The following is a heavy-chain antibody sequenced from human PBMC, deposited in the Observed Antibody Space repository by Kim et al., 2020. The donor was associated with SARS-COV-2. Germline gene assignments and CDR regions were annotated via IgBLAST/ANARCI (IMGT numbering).Heavy chain of an antibody. Sequence: GGSLRLSCAASGFTFSSYAMSWVRQAPGKGLEWVSAISGSGGRTYSADSVKGRITITRDNSKNTPHLQMNSLRAEDTADYYGAKDQGYSYGFDYCGQGT. D-gene: IGHD5-18*01. CDR1: GFTFSSYA. CDR3: AKDQGYSYGFDY. CDR2: ISGSGGRT. V-gene: IGHV3-23*01. J-gene: IGHJ4*02.